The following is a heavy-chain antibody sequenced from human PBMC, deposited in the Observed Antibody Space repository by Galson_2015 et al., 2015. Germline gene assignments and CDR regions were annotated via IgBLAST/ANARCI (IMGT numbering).Heavy chain of an antibody. CDR1: GFAFSSFQ. Sequence: SLRLSCAASGFAFSSFQMNWVRQAPGKGLEWVSHISNSGNIMYYRDSVEGRFTISRDNAKNSLFQQMNSLRAEDTAVYYCAREWYNSGYYYMDVWGKGTTVTVSS. CDR3: AREWYNSGYYYMDV. V-gene: IGHV3-48*03. J-gene: IGHJ6*03. D-gene: IGHD1-14*01. CDR2: ISNSGNIM.